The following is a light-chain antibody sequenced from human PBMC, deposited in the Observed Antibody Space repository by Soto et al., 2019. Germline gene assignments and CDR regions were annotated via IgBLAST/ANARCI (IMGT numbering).Light chain of an antibody. CDR1: QSISSY. V-gene: IGKV1-39*01. CDR3: QQSYSTPRT. J-gene: IGKJ1*01. Sequence: DIQMTQSPSSLSASVVDRVTITCRASQSISSYLNWYQQKPGKAPKLLIYAASSLQSGVPSRFSGSGSGTDFTLTISSLQPEEFATYYCQQSYSTPRTVGKGNKVDIK. CDR2: AAS.